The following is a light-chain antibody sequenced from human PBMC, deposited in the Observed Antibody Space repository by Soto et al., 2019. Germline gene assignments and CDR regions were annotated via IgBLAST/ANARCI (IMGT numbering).Light chain of an antibody. V-gene: IGKV1-17*02. J-gene: IGKJ2*01. CDR2: AAS. Sequence: DIQMTQSPSSLSASVGDRVTLTCRARQVISNNGGWYHQKPGNAPERLIFAASNLEGGVPSRFRGSGSATEFTLTISNLQPEDFATYSCVQHNTYPYTFGQGTQLEI. CDR1: QVISNN. CDR3: VQHNTYPYT.